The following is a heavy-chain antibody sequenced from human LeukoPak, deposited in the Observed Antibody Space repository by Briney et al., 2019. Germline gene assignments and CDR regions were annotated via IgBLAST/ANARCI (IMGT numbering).Heavy chain of an antibody. Sequence: KPSETLSLTCTVSGGSISSYYWSWIRQPPGKGLEWIGYIYYSGSTNYNPSLKSRVTISVDTSKNQFSLKLSSVTAADTAVYYCAIWFGELGTDYWGQGTLVTVSS. CDR1: GGSISSYY. V-gene: IGHV4-59*12. J-gene: IGHJ4*02. D-gene: IGHD3-10*01. CDR2: IYYSGST. CDR3: AIWFGELGTDY.